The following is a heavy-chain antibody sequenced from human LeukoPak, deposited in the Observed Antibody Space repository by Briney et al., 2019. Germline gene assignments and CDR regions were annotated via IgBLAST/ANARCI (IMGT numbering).Heavy chain of an antibody. J-gene: IGHJ4*02. CDR1: GFTVSSYT. V-gene: IGHV3-48*01. CDR3: ARDLDY. CDR2: IRTSSSSI. Sequence: GGSLRLSCAASGFTVSSYTMNWVRQAPGKGLEWVSYIRTSSSSIDYADSVKGRFTISRDNSKNTLYLQMNSLRAEDTAVYYCARDLDYWGQGTLVTVSS.